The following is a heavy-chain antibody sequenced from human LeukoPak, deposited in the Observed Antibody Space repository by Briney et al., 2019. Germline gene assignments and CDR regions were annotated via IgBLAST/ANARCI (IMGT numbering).Heavy chain of an antibody. D-gene: IGHD1-26*01. CDR2: INHRGST. Sequence: SETLSLTCAVYGGSFSGYYWSWIRQPPGKGLEWIGEINHRGSTNYNPSLKSRVTISVDTSKNQFSLKLSSVTAADTAVYYCARGKGELPVYWGQGTLVTVSS. V-gene: IGHV4-34*01. J-gene: IGHJ4*02. CDR3: ARGKGELPVY. CDR1: GGSFSGYY.